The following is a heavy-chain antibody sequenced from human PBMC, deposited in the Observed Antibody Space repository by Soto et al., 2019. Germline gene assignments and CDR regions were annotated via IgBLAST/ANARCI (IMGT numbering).Heavy chain of an antibody. D-gene: IGHD3-22*01. J-gene: IGHJ5*02. Sequence: TWSLTCTVSGASIISDGYYWTWIRQHPGKGLEWLGYIHYSGGATYSTSYNPSIKIRIAISVDISKRLFSLKLTSVTAADTAVYYRARVPPYYQDSIGYQPFRPWGQGTLVTVS. CDR3: ARVPPYYQDSIGYQPFRP. CDR2: IHYSGGATYST. V-gene: IGHV4-31*03. CDR1: GASIISDGYY.